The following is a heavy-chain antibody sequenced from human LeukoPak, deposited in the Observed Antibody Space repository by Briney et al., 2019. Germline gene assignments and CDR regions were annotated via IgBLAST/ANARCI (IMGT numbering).Heavy chain of an antibody. V-gene: IGHV3-21*01. CDR3: ARGGESYYGSGSHDY. CDR1: GFTFSSYS. J-gene: IGHJ4*02. CDR2: ISSSSSYI. D-gene: IGHD3-10*01. Sequence: GGSLRLSCAASGFTFSSYSMNWVRQAPGKGLEWVSSISSSSSYIYYADSVKGRFTISRDNAKNSLYLQMNSLRAEDTAVYYCARGGESYYGSGSHDYWGQGTLVTVSS.